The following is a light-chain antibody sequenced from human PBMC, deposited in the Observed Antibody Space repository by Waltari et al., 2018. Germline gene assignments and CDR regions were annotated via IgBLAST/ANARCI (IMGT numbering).Light chain of an antibody. V-gene: IGKV3-15*01. CDR1: QSVSSN. CDR2: EAS. CDR3: QQYNRWPPIT. J-gene: IGKJ5*01. Sequence: EIVMTQSPATLPVSPGETATLSCRASQSVSSNVAWYQKKPGQAPRLLSYEASTRAPSIPARFRGSGSGTEFTLTISSLQSEDFAVYYCQQYNRWPPITFGHGTRLEI.